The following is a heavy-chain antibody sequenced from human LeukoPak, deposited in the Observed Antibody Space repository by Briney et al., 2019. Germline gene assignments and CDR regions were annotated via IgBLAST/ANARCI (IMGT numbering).Heavy chain of an antibody. Sequence: PGGSLRLSCAASGFTFSSHSMNWVRQAPGKGLEWVSSISSSSSYIYYADSLKGRFTISRDNAKNSLYLQMNSLRAEDTAVYYCARSYCSGGSCYYYMDVWGKGTTVTISS. J-gene: IGHJ6*03. D-gene: IGHD2-15*01. CDR3: ARSYCSGGSCYYYMDV. V-gene: IGHV3-21*01. CDR1: GFTFSSHS. CDR2: ISSSSSYI.